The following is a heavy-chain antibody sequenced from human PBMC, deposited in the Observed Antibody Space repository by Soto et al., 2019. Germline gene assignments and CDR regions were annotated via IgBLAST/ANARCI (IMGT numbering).Heavy chain of an antibody. J-gene: IGHJ5*02. CDR3: ANGGGSLWS. CDR1: GGSFSGYY. CDR2: IYHSGTT. D-gene: IGHD3-10*01. V-gene: IGHV4-34*01. Sequence: QVQLQQWGAGLLKPSETLSLTCAVYGGSFSGYYWTWIRQPPGKGLEWIGEIYHSGTTNYNPSLNSRVTLSVHPSNHPFSLTLSSVPAADTAVYYCANGGGSLWSWGQGTLVTFSS.